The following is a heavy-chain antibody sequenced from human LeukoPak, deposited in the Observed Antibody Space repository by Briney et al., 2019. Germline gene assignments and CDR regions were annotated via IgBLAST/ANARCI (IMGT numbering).Heavy chain of an antibody. V-gene: IGHV3-30-3*01. Sequence: GKSLRLSCAASGFTFSSYSMHWVRQAPGKGLEWVALISYGGSNKYYADSVKGRFTVSRDNSKNTFFLQMNSLRTEDTAMYYCARAPESYGSGWYGLYWGQGTLVTVSS. J-gene: IGHJ4*02. CDR2: ISYGGSNK. D-gene: IGHD6-19*01. CDR3: ARAPESYGSGWYGLY. CDR1: GFTFSSYS.